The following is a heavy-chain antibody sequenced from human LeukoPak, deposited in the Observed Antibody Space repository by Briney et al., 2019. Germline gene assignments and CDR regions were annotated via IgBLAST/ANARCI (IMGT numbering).Heavy chain of an antibody. D-gene: IGHD3-22*01. J-gene: IGHJ4*01. CDR3: AREYFYDSSGFPDY. CDR2: IYYSGST. V-gene: IGHV4-39*01. CDR1: GGSISSSSYY. Sequence: PSETLSLTCTVSGGSISSSSYYWGWIRQPPGKGLEWIGSIYYSGSTYYNPSLKSRVTISVDTSKNQFSLKLSSVTAADTAVYYCAREYFYDSSGFPDYWGHGTLVTVFS.